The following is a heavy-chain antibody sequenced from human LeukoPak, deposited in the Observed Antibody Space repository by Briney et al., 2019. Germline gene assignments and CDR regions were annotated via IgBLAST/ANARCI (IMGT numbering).Heavy chain of an antibody. V-gene: IGHV4-34*01. J-gene: IGHJ3*02. CDR3: ASFVRAADAFDI. CDR2: INHIGST. D-gene: IGHD3-16*02. Sequence: PSETLSLTSAVHGGSFSGYYWRWIRQTPGKRLEWIGEINHIGSTNYNPSLKSRVTISVDTSKNKFYLKLSSVTAAHTTGYYCASFVRAADAFDIWGQGTMVTVSS. CDR1: GGSFSGYY.